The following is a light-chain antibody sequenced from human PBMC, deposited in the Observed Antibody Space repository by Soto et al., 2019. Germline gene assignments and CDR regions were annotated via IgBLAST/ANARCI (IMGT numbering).Light chain of an antibody. J-gene: IGLJ3*02. CDR1: SSDVGDYNY. Sequence: QSVLTQPASVSGSPGQSITISCTGTSSDVGDYNYVSWYQQHPGKVPKLMIYEVSNRPSGVSNRFSGSKSGNTASLTISRLQAEDEAHYYCTSYTTSSTWVFGGGTKLTVL. V-gene: IGLV2-14*01. CDR2: EVS. CDR3: TSYTTSSTWV.